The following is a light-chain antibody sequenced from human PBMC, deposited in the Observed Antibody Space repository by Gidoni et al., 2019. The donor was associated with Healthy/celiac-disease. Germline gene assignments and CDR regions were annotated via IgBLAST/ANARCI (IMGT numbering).Light chain of an antibody. CDR1: SSNIGSNT. V-gene: IGLV1-44*01. J-gene: IGLJ1*01. Sequence: QSVLTQPPSASGTPGQRVTISCSGSSSNIGSNTVNWYQQLPGTAPKLLIYSNNQRPSGVPDRFSGSKSGTSASLAISGLQSEDEADYYCAAWDDSLNGWVYVFGTGTKVTVL. CDR2: SNN. CDR3: AAWDDSLNGWVYV.